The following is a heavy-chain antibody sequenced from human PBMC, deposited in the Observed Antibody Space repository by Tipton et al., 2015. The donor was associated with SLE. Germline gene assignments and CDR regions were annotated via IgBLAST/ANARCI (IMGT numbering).Heavy chain of an antibody. CDR3: ARDREKQLPHVRYQFDF. Sequence: SLRLSCAASGFTFSSYAMHWVRQAPGKGLEWVALISYDGKNKYYADSVRGRFTISRDNSKDTVDLQMNSLRGEDTAVYYCARDREKQLPHVRYQFDFWGQGTLVTVSS. D-gene: IGHD6-13*01. J-gene: IGHJ4*02. V-gene: IGHV3-30*04. CDR1: GFTFSSYA. CDR2: ISYDGKNK.